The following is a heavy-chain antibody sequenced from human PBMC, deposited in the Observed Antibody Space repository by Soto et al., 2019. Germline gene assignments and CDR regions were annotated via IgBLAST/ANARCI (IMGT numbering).Heavy chain of an antibody. D-gene: IGHD6-6*01. Sequence: QVQLQASGPGLVKPSETLSLTCTVSGGSISSYYWSWIRQPPGKGLEWIGYIYYSGSTNYNPSLKSRVTISVDKSKNQFSLKLSSVTAADTAVYYCARESGIAARLYYFDYWGQGTLVTVSS. CDR1: GGSISSYY. V-gene: IGHV4-59*01. CDR2: IYYSGST. CDR3: ARESGIAARLYYFDY. J-gene: IGHJ4*02.